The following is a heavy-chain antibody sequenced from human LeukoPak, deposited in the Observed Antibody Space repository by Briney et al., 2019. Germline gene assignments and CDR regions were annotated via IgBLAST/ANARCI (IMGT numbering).Heavy chain of an antibody. Sequence: GGSLRLSCAASGFTLSSYGMHWVRQAPGKGLEWVAFIRYDGSNKYYADSVKGRFTISRDNSKNTLYLQMNSLRAEDTAVYYCAEVRSGSFDYWGQGTLVTVSS. J-gene: IGHJ4*02. CDR3: AEVRSGSFDY. CDR1: GFTLSSYG. V-gene: IGHV3-30*02. D-gene: IGHD3-22*01. CDR2: IRYDGSNK.